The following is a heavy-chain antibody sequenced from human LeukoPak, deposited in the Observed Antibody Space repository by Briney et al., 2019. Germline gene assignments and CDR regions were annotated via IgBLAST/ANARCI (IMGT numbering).Heavy chain of an antibody. V-gene: IGHV4-4*07. J-gene: IGHJ3*02. CDR1: GGSISSYY. D-gene: IGHD2-2*02. Sequence: PSETLSLTCTVSGGSISSYYWSWIRQPAGKGLDWIGRIYTSGSTNYNPSLKSRVTMSVDTSKNQFSLKLSSVTAADTAVYYCARERYCSSTSCYIGRAFDIWGQGTMVTVSS. CDR3: ARERYCSSTSCYIGRAFDI. CDR2: IYTSGST.